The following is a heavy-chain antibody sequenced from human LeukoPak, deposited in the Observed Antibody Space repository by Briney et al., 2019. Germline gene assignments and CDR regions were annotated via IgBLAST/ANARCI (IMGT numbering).Heavy chain of an antibody. V-gene: IGHV3-48*02. CDR1: GFTFSSYS. D-gene: IGHD3-22*01. CDR3: ARDASGYYYDSSGYYSDAFDV. J-gene: IGHJ3*01. Sequence: GGSLRLSCAASGFTFSSYSMNWVRQAPGKGLEWVSYISSSSSTIYYADSVKGRFTISRDNAKNSLYLQMNSLRDEDTAVNYCARDASGYYYDSSGYYSDAFDVWGQGTMVTVSS. CDR2: ISSSSSTI.